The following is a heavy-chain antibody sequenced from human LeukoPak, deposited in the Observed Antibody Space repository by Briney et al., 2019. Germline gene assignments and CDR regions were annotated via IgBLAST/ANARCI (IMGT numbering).Heavy chain of an antibody. D-gene: IGHD6-19*01. CDR1: GFTFSSYA. CDR2: ISGSGGST. J-gene: IGHJ4*02. CDR3: AKDPEYSSGSRGDY. V-gene: IGHV3-23*01. Sequence: GGSLRLSCAASGFTFSSYAMSWVRQAPGKGLEWVSAISGSGGSTYYADSVKGRFTISRDNSKNTLYLQMNSLRAEDTAVYYCAKDPEYSSGSRGDYWGQGTLVTVSS.